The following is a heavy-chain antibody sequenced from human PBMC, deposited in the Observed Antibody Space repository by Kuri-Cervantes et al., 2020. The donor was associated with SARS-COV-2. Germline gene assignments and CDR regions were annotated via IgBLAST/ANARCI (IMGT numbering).Heavy chain of an antibody. CDR1: GASISSSSYY. V-gene: IGHV4-39*01. J-gene: IGHJ5*02. CDR2: IYYSARS. CDR3: ARANAPGWFDP. Sequence: SETLSLTCTVSGASISSSSYYWGWIRQPPGKGLEWIGSIYYSARSYYNPSLKSRVTISVDTSKNQFSLKLSSVTAADTAVYYCARANAPGWFDPWGQGTQV.